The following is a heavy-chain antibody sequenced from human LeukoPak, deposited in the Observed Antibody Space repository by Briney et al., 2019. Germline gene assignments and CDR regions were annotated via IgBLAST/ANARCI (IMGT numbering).Heavy chain of an antibody. V-gene: IGHV5-51*01. CDR2: IYPGDSDT. CDR1: GYSFTSYW. D-gene: IGHD6-13*01. CDR3: ARFHSSWGHNWFDP. Sequence: RGESLKISCKGSGYSFTSYWIGWVRQMPGKGLEWMGIIYPGDSDTRYSPSFQGQVTISADKSISTAYLQWSSLKASDTATYYCARFHSSWGHNWFDPWGQGTLVTVSS. J-gene: IGHJ5*02.